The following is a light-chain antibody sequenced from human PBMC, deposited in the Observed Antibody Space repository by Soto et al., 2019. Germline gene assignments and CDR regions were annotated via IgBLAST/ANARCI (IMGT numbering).Light chain of an antibody. J-gene: IGKJ1*01. CDR3: QQYGSSPRT. CDR2: GSS. V-gene: IGKV3-20*01. CDR1: QNVASSY. Sequence: DIVLTQSPGTLSLSPGERATLSCRASQNVASSYLAWYQQKPGQAPRLLIYGSSIRGAGIPDRFSGSGSGTDFTLTISRXDPEDFAVYFCQQYGSSPRTFGQGTKVDTK.